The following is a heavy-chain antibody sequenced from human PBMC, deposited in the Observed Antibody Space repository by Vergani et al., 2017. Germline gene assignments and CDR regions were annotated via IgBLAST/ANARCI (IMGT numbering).Heavy chain of an antibody. V-gene: IGHV3-15*01. Sequence: LQLQESDPGLVKPSETLSLTCTVSGGSIRSTFYYWGWIRQPPGKGLEWVGRIKSKTDGGTTDYAAPVKGRFTISRDDSKNTLYLQMNSLKTEDTAVSYCTSDLGYYDSSGYYYVNWAEYFQHWGQGTLVTVSS. D-gene: IGHD3-22*01. CDR3: TSDLGYYDSSGYYYVNWAEYFQH. CDR2: IKSKTDGGTT. CDR1: GGSIRSTFYY. J-gene: IGHJ1*01.